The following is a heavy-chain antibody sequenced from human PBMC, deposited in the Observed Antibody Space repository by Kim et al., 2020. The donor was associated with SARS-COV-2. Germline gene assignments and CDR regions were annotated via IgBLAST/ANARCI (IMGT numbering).Heavy chain of an antibody. CDR2: ISYDGSNK. CDR1: GFTFSSYG. D-gene: IGHD6-6*01. J-gene: IGHJ2*01. CDR3: AKDSSSGGDWYFDL. V-gene: IGHV3-30*18. Sequence: GGSLRLSCAASGFTFSSYGMHWVRQAPGKGLEWVAVISYDGSNKYYADSVKGRFTISRDNSKNTLYLQMNSLRAEDTAVYYCAKDSSSGGDWYFDLWGRGSLVTVSS.